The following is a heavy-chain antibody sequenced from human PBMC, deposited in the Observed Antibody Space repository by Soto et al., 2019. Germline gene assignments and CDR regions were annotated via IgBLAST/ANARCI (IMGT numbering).Heavy chain of an antibody. CDR2: INAGNGNT. J-gene: IGHJ2*01. CDR3: ARDGIDYAGRLMNWYFEL. V-gene: IGHV1-3*01. Sequence: ASVKVSCKASGYTFTSYAMHWVRQAPGQRLEWMGWINAGNGNTKYSQKFQGRVTITRDTSASTAYMELSSLRSEDTAVYYCARDGIDYAGRLMNWYFELWGRGTLVTVSS. D-gene: IGHD3-16*01. CDR1: GYTFTSYA.